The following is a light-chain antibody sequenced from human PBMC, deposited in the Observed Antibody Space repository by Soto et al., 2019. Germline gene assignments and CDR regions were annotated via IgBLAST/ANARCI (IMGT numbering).Light chain of an antibody. Sequence: DIVMTPSPDSLAVSLGERATINCKSSQSVLYSSNNKNYLAWYQQKPGQPPKLLIYWASTRESGVPVRFSGSGSGTDCTRTISSLQAEDVAVYNCQQYDSTPLTFGQGTRLEIK. J-gene: IGKJ5*01. CDR3: QQYDSTPLT. V-gene: IGKV4-1*01. CDR2: WAS. CDR1: QSVLYSSNNKNY.